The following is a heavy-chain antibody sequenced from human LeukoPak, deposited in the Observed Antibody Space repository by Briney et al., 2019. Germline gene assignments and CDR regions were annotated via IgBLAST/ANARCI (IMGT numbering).Heavy chain of an antibody. CDR3: AKDLGTVPAAIIAFDI. CDR2: ISGSGENT. D-gene: IGHD2-2*01. V-gene: IGHV3-23*01. Sequence: GGSLRLSCAASGFTFSSYAMSWVRQAPGKGPEWVSAISGSGENTYYADSVRGRFTISRDNPRNTLYLQLNSLRAEDTAIYYCAKDLGTVPAAIIAFDIWGQGTMVTVSS. CDR1: GFTFSSYA. J-gene: IGHJ3*02.